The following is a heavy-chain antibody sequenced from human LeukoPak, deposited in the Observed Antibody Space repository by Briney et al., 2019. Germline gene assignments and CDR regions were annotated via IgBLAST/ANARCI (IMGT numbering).Heavy chain of an antibody. CDR1: GFTFSSYE. V-gene: IGHV3-48*03. Sequence: GGSLRLSCAASGFTFSSYEMNWVRQAPGKGLEWVSYISSSGSPIYYADSVKGRFAISRDNAKNSLYLQMNSLRAEDTAVYYCASLDRGSYYSFDYWGQGTLVTVSS. CDR2: ISSSGSPI. D-gene: IGHD1-26*01. CDR3: ASLDRGSYYSFDY. J-gene: IGHJ4*02.